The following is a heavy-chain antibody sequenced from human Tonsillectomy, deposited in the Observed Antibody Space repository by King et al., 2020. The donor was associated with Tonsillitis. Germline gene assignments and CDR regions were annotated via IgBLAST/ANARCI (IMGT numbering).Heavy chain of an antibody. V-gene: IGHV4-31*03. Sequence: VQLQESGPGLVKPSQTLSLTCTVSGGSIDSGGYYWTWIRQRPGQGLEWIGYMYYSGNIYYSPSLKNRISMSVDTSKKQFSLKMFSVTAADTGVYFCAWVVSGGMAAFYSYYYMDVWGKGPPVTVSS. CDR1: GGSIDSGGYY. CDR2: MYYSGNI. CDR3: AWVVSGGMAAFYSYYYMDV. D-gene: IGHD2-15*01. J-gene: IGHJ6*03.